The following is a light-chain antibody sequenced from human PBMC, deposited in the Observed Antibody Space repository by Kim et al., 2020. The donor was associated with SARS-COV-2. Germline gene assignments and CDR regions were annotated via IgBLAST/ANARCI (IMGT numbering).Light chain of an antibody. J-gene: IGLJ1*01. CDR1: SSDIGSYNL. Sequence: QAASVSGSPGQSITISCTGTSSDIGSYNLVSWYQQHPGKAPKLMIYEANERPSGVSIRFSGSKSGNTASLTISGLQAEDEADYYCCSYAGASTYVFGTGTKVTVL. CDR3: CSYAGASTYV. V-gene: IGLV2-23*01. CDR2: EAN.